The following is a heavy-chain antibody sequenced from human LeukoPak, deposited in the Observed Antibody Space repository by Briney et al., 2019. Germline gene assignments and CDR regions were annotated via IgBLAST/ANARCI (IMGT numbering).Heavy chain of an antibody. Sequence: GGSLRLSCAASGFTFSSYGMHWVRQAPGKGLEWVAVIWYDGSNKYYADSVKGRFTISRDNSKNTLYLQMNSLRAEDTAVYYCARDLYYGSGSYYRAIDAFDIWGQGAMVTVSS. CDR2: IWYDGSNK. D-gene: IGHD3-10*01. J-gene: IGHJ3*02. CDR1: GFTFSSYG. CDR3: ARDLYYGSGSYYRAIDAFDI. V-gene: IGHV3-33*01.